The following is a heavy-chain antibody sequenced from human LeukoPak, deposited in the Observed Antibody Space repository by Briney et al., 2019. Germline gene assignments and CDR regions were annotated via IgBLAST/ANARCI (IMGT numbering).Heavy chain of an antibody. CDR2: ISGTSRSTYI. CDR1: GFTFSSYW. CDR3: ARPSINDYGDFGY. D-gene: IGHD4-17*01. Sequence: PGGSLRLSCAASGFTFSSYWMHWVRQAPGKGLEWVSSISGTSRSTYIYYADSVKGRFTISRDNAENSLYLQMNSLRAEDTAVYYCARPSINDYGDFGYWGQGTLVTVSS. J-gene: IGHJ4*02. V-gene: IGHV3-21*01.